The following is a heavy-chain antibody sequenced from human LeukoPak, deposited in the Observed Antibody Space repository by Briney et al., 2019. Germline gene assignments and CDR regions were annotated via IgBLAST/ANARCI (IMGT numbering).Heavy chain of an antibody. Sequence: SETLSLTCNVSGGSISSNSYYWGWIRRPPGKGLEWIGSIYYSGSTYYNPSLKSRVTISVDTSKNQFSLKLSSATAADTAVYYCAGFTMVRGKYWFDPWGQGTPVTVSS. V-gene: IGHV4-39*01. CDR1: GGSISSNSYY. CDR2: IYYSGST. D-gene: IGHD3-10*01. CDR3: AGFTMVRGKYWFDP. J-gene: IGHJ5*02.